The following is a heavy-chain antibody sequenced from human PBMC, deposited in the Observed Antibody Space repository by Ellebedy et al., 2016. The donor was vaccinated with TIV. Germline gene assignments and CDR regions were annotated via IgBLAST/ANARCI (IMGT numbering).Heavy chain of an antibody. CDR3: IQTPRYSSHY. V-gene: IGHV3-64D*06. D-gene: IGHD6-19*01. CDR1: GFTFTNYA. J-gene: IGHJ4*02. CDR2: VTGNGGAT. Sequence: GGSLRLXXSASGFTFTNYAMHWVRQAAGKGLEYVSAVTGNGGATFYADSVKGRFTISRDNSKNTVDLQMTSLRTEDTAFYYCIQTPRYSSHYWGQGTLVTVSS.